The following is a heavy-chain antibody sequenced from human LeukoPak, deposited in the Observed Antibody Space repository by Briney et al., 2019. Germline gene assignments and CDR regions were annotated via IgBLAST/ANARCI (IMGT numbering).Heavy chain of an antibody. D-gene: IGHD2-15*01. J-gene: IGHJ4*02. CDR1: GGSISSSSYY. V-gene: IGHV4-39*07. CDR2: IYYSGST. Sequence: PSETLSLTCTVSGGSISSSSYYWGWIRQPPGKGLEWIGSIYYSGSTYYNPSLKSRVTISVDTSKNQFSLKLSSVTAADTAVYYCAREGGAVAATNYWGQGTLVTVSS. CDR3: AREGGAVAATNY.